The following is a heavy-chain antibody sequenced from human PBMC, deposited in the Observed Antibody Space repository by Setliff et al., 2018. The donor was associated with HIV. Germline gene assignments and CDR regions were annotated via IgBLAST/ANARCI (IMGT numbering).Heavy chain of an antibody. V-gene: IGHV1-18*01. CDR3: ARGQSQGYAYSGSYGAFDI. D-gene: IGHD1-26*01. J-gene: IGHJ3*02. CDR1: FGTYG. CDR2: ISASNLNI. Sequence: ASVKVSCKASFGTYGINWVRQAPGQGLEWMGWISASNLNINYAQKFQGRVTITTDESTSTAYMELSSLRSEDTALYYCARGQSQGYAYSGSYGAFDIWGQGTMVTV.